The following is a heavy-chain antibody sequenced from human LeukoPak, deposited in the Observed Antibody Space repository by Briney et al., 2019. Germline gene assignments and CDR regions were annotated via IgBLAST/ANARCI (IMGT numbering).Heavy chain of an antibody. D-gene: IGHD6-19*01. V-gene: IGHV4-39*07. CDR1: GGSISSSSYY. J-gene: IGHJ4*02. CDR3: ARDRASSGWSDY. Sequence: SETLSLTCTVSGGSISSSSYYWGWVRQPPGKGLEWIGSIYYSGSTYYNPSLKSRVTISVDTSKNQFSLKLSSVTAADTAVYYCARDRASSGWSDYWGQGTLVTVSS. CDR2: IYYSGST.